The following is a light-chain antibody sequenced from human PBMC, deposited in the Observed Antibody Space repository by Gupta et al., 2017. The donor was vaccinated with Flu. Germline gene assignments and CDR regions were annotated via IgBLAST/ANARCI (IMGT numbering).Light chain of an antibody. V-gene: IGKV3-15*01. J-gene: IGKJ1*01. CDR2: DAS. CDR3: PQYNRWPPAT. CDR1: QSVSNN. Sequence: EVVMTQSPATLSVSPGERVTLSGTASQSVSNNVAWYQQKPGQAPRLLIYDASTRAPGLPARFRGSGSWTEFTLTISTLQSEDSALYYFPQYNRWPPATFGQGAKVELK.